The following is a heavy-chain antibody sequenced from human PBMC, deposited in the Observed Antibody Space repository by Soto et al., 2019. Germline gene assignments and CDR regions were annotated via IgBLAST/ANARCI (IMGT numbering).Heavy chain of an antibody. CDR1: TFSTYS. V-gene: IGHV3-21*01. CDR3: ARDQGGSYDSWFVP. Sequence: DVQLVESGGGLVKPGGSLRLSCAFTFSTYSLNWVRQAPGKGLEWVSSISSSSSYIKYADSVKGRFTISRDNAKNSLYLQMNSLRAEDTAVYYCARDQGGSYDSWFVPWGQGTLVTVSS. CDR2: ISSSSSYI. D-gene: IGHD1-26*01. J-gene: IGHJ5*02.